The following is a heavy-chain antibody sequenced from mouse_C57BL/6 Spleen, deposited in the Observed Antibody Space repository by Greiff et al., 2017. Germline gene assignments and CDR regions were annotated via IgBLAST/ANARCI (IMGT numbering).Heavy chain of an antibody. CDR3: ARGGTY. Sequence: VQLQQSGPELVKPGASVKLSCKASGYSFTGYYMHWVQQSPEKSLEWIGEINPSTGGTTYNQKFKAKATLAVDKPSSTAYMQLKSLTAEDSAVYYCARGGTYWGQGTPVTVSA. CDR2: INPSTGGT. J-gene: IGHJ3*01. CDR1: GYSFTGYY. V-gene: IGHV1-42*01.